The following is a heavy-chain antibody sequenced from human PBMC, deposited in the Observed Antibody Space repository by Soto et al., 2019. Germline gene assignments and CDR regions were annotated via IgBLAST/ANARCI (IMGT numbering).Heavy chain of an antibody. CDR2: LGVDDLP. Sequence: GGSLRLSCATSGFTFTNYAMSWVRQAPGKGLEWVSGLGVDDLPYYADSVRGRCTISKDKSKNMLYLQMNSLGAEDTALYYCAKAKGSFDNTGPDSWGPGTPVTVSS. D-gene: IGHD3-22*01. CDR3: AKAKGSFDNTGPDS. CDR1: GFTFTNYA. J-gene: IGHJ4*02. V-gene: IGHV3-23*01.